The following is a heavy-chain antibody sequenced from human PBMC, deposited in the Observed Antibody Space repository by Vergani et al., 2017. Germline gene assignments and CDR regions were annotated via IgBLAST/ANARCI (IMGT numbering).Heavy chain of an antibody. CDR3: ATDWWELTPPYFDY. CDR2: IIPIFGTA. J-gene: IGHJ4*02. D-gene: IGHD1-26*01. CDR1: GGTFSSYA. Sequence: QVQLVQSGAEVKKPGSSVKVSCKASGGTFSSYAISWVRQAPGQGLEWMGRIIPIFGTANYAQKFQGRVTITADDATSTAYMELGSLRSEDTAVYYCATDWWELTPPYFDYWGQGTLVTVSS. V-gene: IGHV1-69*18.